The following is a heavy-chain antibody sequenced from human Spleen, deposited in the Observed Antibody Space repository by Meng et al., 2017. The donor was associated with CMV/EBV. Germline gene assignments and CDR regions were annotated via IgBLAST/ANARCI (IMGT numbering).Heavy chain of an antibody. CDR1: GFPFSVYW. CDR3: ARAARLLPSDY. D-gene: IGHD6-6*01. Sequence: GESLKISCAASGFPFSVYWMHWVRQAPGKGLVWVSRINRDGSITDYADSVKGRFTISRDNAKNTVYLQMNSLRVEDSAVYYCARAARLLPSDYWGQGTLVTVSS. V-gene: IGHV3-74*01. CDR2: INRDGSIT. J-gene: IGHJ4*02.